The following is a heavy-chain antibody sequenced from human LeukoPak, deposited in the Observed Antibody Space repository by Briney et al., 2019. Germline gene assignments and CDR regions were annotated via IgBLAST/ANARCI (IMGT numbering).Heavy chain of an antibody. D-gene: IGHD1-1*01. Sequence: RGSLRLSCAASGFTFSDYYMSWIRQAPGKGLEGVSVISGSGGTTDYADSVQGRFTISRDNSKNTLYLQLNRLRGEDTALYYCAKGLKIGIPYWGQGTLVTVSS. J-gene: IGHJ4*02. CDR2: ISGSGGTT. CDR1: GFTFSDYY. CDR3: AKGLKIGIPY. V-gene: IGHV3-11*04.